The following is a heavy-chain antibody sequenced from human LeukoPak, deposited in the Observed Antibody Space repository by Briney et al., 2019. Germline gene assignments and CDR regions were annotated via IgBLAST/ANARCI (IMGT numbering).Heavy chain of an antibody. D-gene: IGHD3-3*01. CDR1: GYSISSGYY. CDR3: ARDGGLSQDAFDI. Sequence: SETLSLTCTVSGYSISSGYYWGWIRQPPGKGLEWIGSIYHSGSTYYNPSLKSRVTISVDTSKNQFSLKLSSVTAADTAVYYCARDGGLSQDAFDIWGQGTMVTVPS. J-gene: IGHJ3*02. CDR2: IYHSGST. V-gene: IGHV4-38-2*02.